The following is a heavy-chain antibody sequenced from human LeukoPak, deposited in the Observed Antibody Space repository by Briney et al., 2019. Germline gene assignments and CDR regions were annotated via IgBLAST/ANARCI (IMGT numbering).Heavy chain of an antibody. Sequence: GGSLRLSCAPSGFTFTSYGMHWVRQAPGKGLEWVAVISYDGSNKYYADSVKGRFTISRDNSKSTVYLPMNSLRAEDTAVYSCAKDRSKWLAAYFDYWGRGTLVTVAS. J-gene: IGHJ4*02. CDR1: GFTFTSYG. V-gene: IGHV3-30*18. D-gene: IGHD6-19*01. CDR2: ISYDGSNK. CDR3: AKDRSKWLAAYFDY.